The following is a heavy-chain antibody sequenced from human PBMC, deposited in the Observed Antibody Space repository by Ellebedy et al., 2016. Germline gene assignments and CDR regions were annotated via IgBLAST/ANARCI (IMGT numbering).Heavy chain of an antibody. CDR1: GFTFNSYA. V-gene: IGHV3-23*01. CDR2: ISGSGGST. D-gene: IGHD3-10*01. J-gene: IGHJ4*02. CDR3: AKDSYFYGSGAPNFDY. Sequence: GGSLRLSXAASGFTFNSYAMSWVRQAPGKGLEWVSAISGSGGSTYYADSVKGRFTISRDNSKNTLYLQMKSLRAEDTAVYYCAKDSYFYGSGAPNFDYWGQGTLVTVSS.